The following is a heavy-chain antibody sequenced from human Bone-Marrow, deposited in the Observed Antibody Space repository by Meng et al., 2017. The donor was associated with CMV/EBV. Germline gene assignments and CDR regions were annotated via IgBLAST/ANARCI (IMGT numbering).Heavy chain of an antibody. CDR1: GFTVSSNY. CDR3: ARDQLQLGVYYYYGMDV. V-gene: IGHV3-21*01. J-gene: IGHJ6*02. Sequence: GESLKISCAASGFTVSSNYMSWVRQAPGKGLEWVSSISSSSSYIYYAHSVKGRFTISRDNAKNSLSLQMNSLRAEDTAVYYCARDQLQLGVYYYYGMDVWGQGTTVTVSS. D-gene: IGHD1-1*01. CDR2: ISSSSSYI.